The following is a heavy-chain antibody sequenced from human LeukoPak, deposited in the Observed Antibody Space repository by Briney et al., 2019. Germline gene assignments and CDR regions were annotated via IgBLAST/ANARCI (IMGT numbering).Heavy chain of an antibody. V-gene: IGHV1-2*02. CDR2: INPNSGDT. Sequence: ASVKVSCKASGYILTDYYMHWVRQAPGQGLEWMGWINPNSGDTNYAQKFQGRVTMTRDTSISTVYMELRRLRYDDTAAYYCVRGNRAAAGLRTYYYYYYMDVWGKGTTVTVSS. D-gene: IGHD6-13*01. J-gene: IGHJ6*03. CDR1: GYILTDYY. CDR3: VRGNRAAAGLRTYYYYYYMDV.